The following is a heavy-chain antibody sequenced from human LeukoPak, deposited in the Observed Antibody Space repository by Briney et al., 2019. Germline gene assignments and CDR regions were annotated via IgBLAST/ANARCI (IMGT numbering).Heavy chain of an antibody. J-gene: IGHJ5*02. V-gene: IGHV3-21*01. CDR2: ISSSSSYI. CDR3: AREKRSGAAAADR. D-gene: IGHD6-13*01. Sequence: PGGSLRLSCAASGFTFSSYWMSWVRQAPGKGLEWVSSISSSSSYIYYADSVKGRFTISRDNAKNSLYLQMNSLRAEDTAVYYCAREKRSGAAAADRWGQGTLVTVSS. CDR1: GFTFSSYW.